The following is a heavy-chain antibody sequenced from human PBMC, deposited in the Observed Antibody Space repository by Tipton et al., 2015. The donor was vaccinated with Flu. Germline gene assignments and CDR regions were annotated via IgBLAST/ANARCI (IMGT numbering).Heavy chain of an antibody. V-gene: IGHV4-59*08. D-gene: IGHD1-1*01. CDR2: IYYAGNS. J-gene: IGHJ5*02. CDR1: GVSISDFY. CDR3: AASDRTGSGWFDP. Sequence: TLSLTCTVSGVSISDFYWSWIRQSPGKGLDWMANIYYAGNSNYNPSFKGRVTISMDTSKNQVSLKLASVTAADTAVYYCAASDRTGSGWFDPWGQGTLVTVS.